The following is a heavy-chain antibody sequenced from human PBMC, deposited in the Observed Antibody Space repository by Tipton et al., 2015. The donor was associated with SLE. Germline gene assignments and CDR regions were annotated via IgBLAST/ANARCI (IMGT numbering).Heavy chain of an antibody. CDR3: ARGPRYCSSTSCSNYYYYYMDV. CDR1: GYTFTGYY. V-gene: IGHV1-2*02. Sequence: QSGAEVKKPGASVKVSCRASGYTFTGYYMHWVRQAPGQGLEWMGWINPNSGGTNYAQKFQGRVTMTRDTSISTAYMELSRLRSDDTAVYYCARGPRYCSSTSCSNYYYYYMDVWGKGTTVTVSS. J-gene: IGHJ6*03. D-gene: IGHD2-2*01. CDR2: INPNSGGT.